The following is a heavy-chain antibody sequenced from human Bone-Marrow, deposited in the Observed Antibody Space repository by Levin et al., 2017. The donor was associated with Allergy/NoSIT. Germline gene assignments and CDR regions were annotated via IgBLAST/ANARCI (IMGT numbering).Heavy chain of an antibody. D-gene: IGHD2-15*01. CDR1: GFSLTTSGVA. Sequence: SGPTLVKPTQTLTLTCTFSGFSLTTSGVAVGWIRQPPGKALEWLALIYWDDEKTYSPSLKSRLAITKDTSKNQVVLTMTNMDPFDTASYYFSRQLSELVVLPSAEDESVFYYYGLDVWGQGTTVTVSS. CDR2: IYWDDEK. V-gene: IGHV2-5*02. CDR3: SRQLSELVVLPSAEDESVFYYYGLDV. J-gene: IGHJ6*02.